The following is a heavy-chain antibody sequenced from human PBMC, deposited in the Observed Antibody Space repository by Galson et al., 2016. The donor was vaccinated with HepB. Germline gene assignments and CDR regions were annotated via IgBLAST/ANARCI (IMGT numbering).Heavy chain of an antibody. CDR1: GGPFSSYY. CDR2: IYYSGTT. D-gene: IGHD5-12*01. J-gene: IGHJ4*02. V-gene: IGHV4-59*01. CDR3: ARVVSGFSHFDY. Sequence: SETLSLTCGVSGGPFSSYYWSWIRHSPGKGLQWMGNIYYSGTTDYNPSLKSRITMSIDTSKNQFYLKLSSVTAADTAMYYCARVVSGFSHFDYWGQGILVTVSS.